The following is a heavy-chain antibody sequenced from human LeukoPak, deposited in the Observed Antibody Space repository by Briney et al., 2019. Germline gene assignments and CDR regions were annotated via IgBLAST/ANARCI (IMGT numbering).Heavy chain of an antibody. CDR3: AKDTYSSAWYVVDY. CDR2: ISYDGDNR. J-gene: IGHJ4*02. CDR1: GFTFSNAL. V-gene: IGHV3-30*18. D-gene: IGHD6-19*01. Sequence: GGSLRLSCAASGFTFSNALMSWVRQAPGKGLEWVAVISYDGDNRYYGDSVKGRFTISRDNSKNTLYLQMNSLRAEDTAVYYCAKDTYSSAWYVVDYWGQGTLVTVSS.